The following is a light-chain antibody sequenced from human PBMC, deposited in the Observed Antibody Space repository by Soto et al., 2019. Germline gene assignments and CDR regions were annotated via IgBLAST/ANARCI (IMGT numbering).Light chain of an antibody. V-gene: IGKV3-11*01. CDR1: QSVNIN. CDR2: DAS. J-gene: IGKJ3*01. Sequence: IVMTQSPATLSVSQGERATLSCRASQSVNINLAWYQQKPGQAPRLLIYDASSRATDIPARFSGSGSGTHFTLTISSLEPEDFAVYYCQQRSNWPPIFSFGPGTKVDI. CDR3: QQRSNWPPIFS.